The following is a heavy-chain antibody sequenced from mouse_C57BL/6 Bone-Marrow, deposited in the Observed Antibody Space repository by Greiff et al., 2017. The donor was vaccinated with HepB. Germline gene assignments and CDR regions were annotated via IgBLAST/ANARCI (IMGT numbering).Heavy chain of an antibody. CDR3: ARRGIITTVVEYYFDY. J-gene: IGHJ2*01. V-gene: IGHV1-55*01. CDR2: IYPGSGST. CDR1: GYTFTSYW. D-gene: IGHD1-1*01. Sequence: QVQLQQPGAELVKPGASVKMSCKASGYTFTSYWITWVKQRPGQGLEWIGDIYPGSGSTNYNEKFKSKATLTVDTSSSTAYMQLSSLTSEDSAVYYCARRGIITTVVEYYFDYWGQGTTLTVSS.